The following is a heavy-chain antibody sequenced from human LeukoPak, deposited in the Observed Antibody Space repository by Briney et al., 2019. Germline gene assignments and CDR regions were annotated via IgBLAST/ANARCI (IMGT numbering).Heavy chain of an antibody. Sequence: GGSLRLSCAASGFTFGSYAMHWVRQAPGKGLEWVAVISYDGSNKYYADSVKGRFTISRDNSKNTLYLQMNSLRAEDTAVYYCAKSTVVTVDYWGQGTLVTVSS. CDR1: GFTFGSYA. D-gene: IGHD4-23*01. CDR2: ISYDGSNK. V-gene: IGHV3-30*04. J-gene: IGHJ4*02. CDR3: AKSTVVTVDY.